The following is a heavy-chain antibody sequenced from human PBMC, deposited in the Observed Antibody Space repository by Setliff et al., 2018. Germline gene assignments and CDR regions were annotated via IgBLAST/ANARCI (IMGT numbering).Heavy chain of an antibody. D-gene: IGHD3-22*01. CDR2: IKSKTDGGTI. CDR3: TTDSMFYFDSSGYHVLDY. J-gene: IGHJ4*02. V-gene: IGHV3-15*01. Sequence: PRKGLEWVGRIKSKTDGGTIDYAAPVKGRLTISRDDSKNTLYLQVNSLRSEDTAVYYCTTDSMFYFDSSGYHVLDYWGQGTLVTVSS.